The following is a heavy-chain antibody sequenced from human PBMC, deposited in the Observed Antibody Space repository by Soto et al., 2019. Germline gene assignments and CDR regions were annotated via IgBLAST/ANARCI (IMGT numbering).Heavy chain of an antibody. Sequence: QVQLVQSGAEVKKPGSSVKVSCKASGGTFSSYAISWVRQAPGQGLEWMGGIIPIFGTANYAQKFQGRVTITADESTSTAYMELSSLRSEDTAVYYCARDIVATSGYSYGMDVWGQGTTVTVSS. V-gene: IGHV1-69*01. J-gene: IGHJ6*02. CDR2: IIPIFGTA. CDR3: ARDIVATSGYSYGMDV. D-gene: IGHD5-12*01. CDR1: GGTFSSYA.